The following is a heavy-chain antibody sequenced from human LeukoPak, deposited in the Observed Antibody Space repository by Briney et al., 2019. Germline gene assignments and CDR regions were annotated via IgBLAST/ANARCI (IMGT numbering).Heavy chain of an antibody. J-gene: IGHJ6*03. V-gene: IGHV1-69*06. CDR1: GGTFSSYA. CDR3: ARSQLDYYYMDV. CDR2: IIPIFGTA. Sequence: SVKVSCTASGGTFSSYAISWVRQAPGQGLEWMGGIIPIFGTANYAQKFQGRVTITADKSTSTAYMELSSLRSEDTAVYYCARSQLDYYYMDVWGKGTTVTISS. D-gene: IGHD1-1*01.